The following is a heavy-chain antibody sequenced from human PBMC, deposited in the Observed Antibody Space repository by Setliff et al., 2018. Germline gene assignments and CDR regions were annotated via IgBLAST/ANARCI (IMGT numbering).Heavy chain of an antibody. CDR3: VRVEAGYCSSTSCYVVGAFDI. CDR2: IYTSGST. D-gene: IGHD2-2*03. Sequence: SETLSLTCAVSGGSISSNYWSWVRQPPGKGLEWIGYIYTSGSTNYNPSLKSRGTISVDTSRNQFSLRLSSLAAADTAVYYCVRVEAGYCSSTSCYVVGAFDIWGQGTMVTVSS. V-gene: IGHV4-4*08. CDR1: GGSISSNY. J-gene: IGHJ3*02.